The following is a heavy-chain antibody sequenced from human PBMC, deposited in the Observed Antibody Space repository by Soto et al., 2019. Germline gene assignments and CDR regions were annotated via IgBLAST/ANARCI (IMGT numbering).Heavy chain of an antibody. D-gene: IGHD4-17*01. CDR2: IYYSGST. CDR3: ARAGPGFYGDLNWFDP. J-gene: IGHJ5*02. Sequence: PSETLSLTCTVSGGSISSYYWSWIRQPPGKGLEWIGYIYYSGSTNYNPSLKSRVTISVDTSKNQFSLKLSSVTAADTAVYYCARAGPGFYGDLNWFDPWGQGTLVTVSS. CDR1: GGSISSYY. V-gene: IGHV4-59*01.